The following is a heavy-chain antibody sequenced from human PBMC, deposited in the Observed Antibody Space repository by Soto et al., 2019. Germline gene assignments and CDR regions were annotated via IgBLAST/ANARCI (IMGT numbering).Heavy chain of an antibody. CDR3: ARDRFLERIPFDY. D-gene: IGHD3-3*01. V-gene: IGHV1-18*01. J-gene: IGHJ4*02. CDR2: ISAYNGNT. Sequence: VKVSCKASGYAFTSDGISWVRQAPGQGLEWMGWISAYNGNTNYAQKLQGRVTMTTDTSTSTAYMELRSLRSDDTAVYYCARDRFLERIPFDYWGQGTLVTVSS. CDR1: GYAFTSDG.